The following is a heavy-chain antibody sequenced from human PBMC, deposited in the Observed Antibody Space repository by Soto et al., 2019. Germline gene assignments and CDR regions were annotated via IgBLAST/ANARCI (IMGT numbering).Heavy chain of an antibody. D-gene: IGHD3-22*01. CDR2: ISGRGGST. J-gene: IGHJ4*01. V-gene: IGHV3-23*01. Sequence: EVQLLESGGGLVQPGGSLRLSCAASGFTFSSYAMSWVRQAPGKGLEWVSAISGRGGSTYYADSVKGRFTISRDNSKNTLYLQMNSLRAEDTAVYYCANYRKVIAHRTHYYWGHGTLVTVSS. CDR3: ANYRKVIAHRTHYY. CDR1: GFTFSSYA.